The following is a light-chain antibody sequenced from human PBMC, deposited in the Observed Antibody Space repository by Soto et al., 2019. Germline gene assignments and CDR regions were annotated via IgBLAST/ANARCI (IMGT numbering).Light chain of an antibody. V-gene: IGKV3-11*01. CDR1: QSVSSN. CDR3: QQRSNWTLT. Sequence: EIVITQSPATLPVSLGERATLSCRASQSVSSNVAWYQQKPGQAPRLLIYDASNRETGIPARFSGSGSGTDCTLTISSLEPEDFAVYYCQQRSNWTLTFGPGTQVDNK. CDR2: DAS. J-gene: IGKJ3*01.